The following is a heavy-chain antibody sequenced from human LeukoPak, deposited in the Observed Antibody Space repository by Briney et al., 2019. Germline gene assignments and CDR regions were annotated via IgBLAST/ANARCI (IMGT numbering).Heavy chain of an antibody. CDR3: ARSHYPHYFDY. J-gene: IGHJ4*02. CDR2: IYHSGST. Sequence: PSETLSLTCTVSGGSISSGDYYWSWIRQPPGKGLEWIGYIYHSGSTYYNPSLKGRVTISVDRSKNQFSLKLSSVTAADTAVYYCARSHYPHYFDYWGQGTLVTVSS. V-gene: IGHV4-30-2*01. CDR1: GGSISSGDYY. D-gene: IGHD3-10*01.